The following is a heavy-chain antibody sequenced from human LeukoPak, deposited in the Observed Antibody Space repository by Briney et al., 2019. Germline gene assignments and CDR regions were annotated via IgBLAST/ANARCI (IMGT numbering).Heavy chain of an antibody. CDR2: IYYSGST. D-gene: IGHD6-13*01. Sequence: SETLSLTCTVSGGSISSYYWSWIRQPPGKGLEWIGYIYYSGSTNYNPSLKSRVTISVDTSKNQFSLKLSSVTAADTAEYYCARLDSSSWYYYYGMDVWGQGTTVTVSS. J-gene: IGHJ6*02. CDR1: GGSISSYY. V-gene: IGHV4-59*08. CDR3: ARLDSSSWYYYYGMDV.